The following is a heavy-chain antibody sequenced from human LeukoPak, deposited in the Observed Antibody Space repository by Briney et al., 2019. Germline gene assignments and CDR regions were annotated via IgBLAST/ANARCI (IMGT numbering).Heavy chain of an antibody. Sequence: GGSLRLSCAASGFTFSSYAMSWVRQAPGKGLEGVEAISDSGGSTYYADSVKGRFTISRDNSKNTLYLQMNSLRAEDTAAHYFAKGYGSGWPYYFDYWGKGTLVTVS. J-gene: IGHJ4*02. D-gene: IGHD6-19*01. V-gene: IGHV3-23*01. CDR2: ISDSGGST. CDR1: GFTFSSYA. CDR3: AKGYGSGWPYYFDY.